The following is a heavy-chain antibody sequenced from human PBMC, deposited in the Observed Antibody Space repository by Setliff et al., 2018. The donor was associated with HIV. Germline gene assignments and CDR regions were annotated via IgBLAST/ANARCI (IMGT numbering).Heavy chain of an antibody. Sequence: PSETLSLTCAVYGGSFSGYYWSWIRQPPGKGLEWIGEINHSGSTNYNPSLKSRVTISVDTSKNQFSLKLSSVTAADTAVYYCARGHRGYSYGTPSNWFDPWGQGTLVTVSS. CDR1: GGSFSGYY. V-gene: IGHV4-34*01. CDR3: ARGHRGYSYGTPSNWFDP. CDR2: INHSGST. D-gene: IGHD5-18*01. J-gene: IGHJ5*02.